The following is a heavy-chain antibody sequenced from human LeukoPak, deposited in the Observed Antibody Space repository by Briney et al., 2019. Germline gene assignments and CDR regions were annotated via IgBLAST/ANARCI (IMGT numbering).Heavy chain of an antibody. Sequence: PSETLSLTCAVSGGSVSSANFYWSWIRQPPGKGLEWIGSIYYSGSTYYNPSLKSRVTISVDTSKNQFSLKLSSVTAADTAVYYCASPLWFGELGSGMDVWGQGTTVTVSS. D-gene: IGHD3-10*01. V-gene: IGHV4-39*01. CDR1: GGSVSSANFY. CDR2: IYYSGST. J-gene: IGHJ6*02. CDR3: ASPLWFGELGSGMDV.